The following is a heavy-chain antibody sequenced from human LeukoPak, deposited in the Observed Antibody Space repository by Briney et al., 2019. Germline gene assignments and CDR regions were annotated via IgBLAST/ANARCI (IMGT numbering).Heavy chain of an antibody. CDR2: IYYSGST. CDR3: ARGDKDTGYSSTYVDY. CDR1: GGSISSGDYY. J-gene: IGHJ4*02. D-gene: IGHD6-13*01. V-gene: IGHV4-30-4*08. Sequence: SETLSLTCTVSGGSISSGDYYWSWIRQPPGKGLEWIGYIYYSGSTYYNPSLKSRVTISVDTSKNQFSLKLSSVTAADTAVYYCARGDKDTGYSSTYVDYWGQGTLVTVSS.